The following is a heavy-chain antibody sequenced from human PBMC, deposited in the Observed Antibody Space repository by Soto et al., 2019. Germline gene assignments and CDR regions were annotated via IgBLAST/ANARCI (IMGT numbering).Heavy chain of an antibody. Sequence: GGSLRLSXAASGFTFSTYYMTWVRHAPGKGLEWVASIKDDGSEQYYVDSVKGRFTISRDNAKNSLYLQMNSLRAGDTALYYCSRENWFQDYWGQGTRVTVSS. CDR3: SRENWFQDY. CDR2: IKDDGSEQ. CDR1: GFTFSTYY. J-gene: IGHJ4*02. D-gene: IGHD3-10*01. V-gene: IGHV3-7*03.